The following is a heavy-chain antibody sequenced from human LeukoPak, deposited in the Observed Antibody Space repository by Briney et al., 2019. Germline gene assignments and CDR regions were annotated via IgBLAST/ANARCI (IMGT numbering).Heavy chain of an antibody. J-gene: IGHJ4*02. Sequence: AVTLTFYCSASRFTFSCNCWSWLGQAPGKGREGVANTKQDGSEKYYVDSVKGRLTSSRDNAKTSLYLQMNSLRAEDTAVYYCAREPRHRSSPGYFDYWGQGTLVTVSS. CDR3: AREPRHRSSPGYFDY. D-gene: IGHD6-6*01. CDR2: TKQDGSEK. CDR1: RFTFSCNC. V-gene: IGHV3-7*01.